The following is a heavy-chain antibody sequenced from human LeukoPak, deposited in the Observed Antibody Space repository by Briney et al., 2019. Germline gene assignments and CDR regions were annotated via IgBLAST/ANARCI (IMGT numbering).Heavy chain of an antibody. J-gene: IGHJ4*02. D-gene: IGHD1-14*01. CDR3: ARGIYGSRFSFDH. CDR1: SGSISSYY. V-gene: IGHV4-59*01. CDR2: IFYSGST. Sequence: PSETLSLTCTVSSGSISSYYWSWIRQPPGKGLEWIGYIFYSGSTNYNPSLMSRVTISVDTSKKQFSLKLTSMTAADTAVYYCARGIYGSRFSFDHWGQGTLVTVSS.